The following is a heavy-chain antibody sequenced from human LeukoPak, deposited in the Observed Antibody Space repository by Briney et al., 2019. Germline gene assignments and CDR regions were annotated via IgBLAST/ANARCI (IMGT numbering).Heavy chain of an antibody. CDR3: ARDSMAYCGGYCYFFY. D-gene: IGHD2-21*02. Sequence: ASVKVSCKASGYTFTSYGISWVRQAPGQGLEWMGWISAYNGNTNYAQKLQGRVTMTTDTSTSTAYMELRSLRSDDTAVYYCARDSMAYCGGYCYFFYWGQGTLVTVSS. V-gene: IGHV1-18*01. J-gene: IGHJ4*02. CDR2: ISAYNGNT. CDR1: GYTFTSYG.